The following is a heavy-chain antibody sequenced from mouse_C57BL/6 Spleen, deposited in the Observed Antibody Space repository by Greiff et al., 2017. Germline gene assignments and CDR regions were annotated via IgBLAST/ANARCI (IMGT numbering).Heavy chain of an antibody. CDR2: INPNNGGT. CDR3: AISGSSLDY. V-gene: IGHV1-22*01. CDR1: GYTFTDYN. J-gene: IGHJ2*01. D-gene: IGHD1-1*01. Sequence: VQLKESGPELVKPGASVKMSCKASGYTFTDYNMHWVKQSHGKSLEWIGYINPNNGGTSYNQKFKGKATLTVNKSSSTAYMELRSLTSEDSAVYYCAISGSSLDYWGQGTTLTVSS.